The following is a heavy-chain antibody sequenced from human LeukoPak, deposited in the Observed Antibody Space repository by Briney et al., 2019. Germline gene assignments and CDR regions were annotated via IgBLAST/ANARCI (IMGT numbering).Heavy chain of an antibody. V-gene: IGHV3-49*03. CDR1: GFTFGDYA. CDR2: IRSKAFGETA. Sequence: GGSLRLSCTVSGFTFGDYAINWIRQAPGKGLEWVGFIRSKAFGETAEYAASVKGRFTISRDDSKSIAYLQMNSLKTEDTAVYYCTRDRGSSTLGDYWGQGTLVTVSS. CDR3: TRDRGSSTLGDY. D-gene: IGHD7-27*01. J-gene: IGHJ4*02.